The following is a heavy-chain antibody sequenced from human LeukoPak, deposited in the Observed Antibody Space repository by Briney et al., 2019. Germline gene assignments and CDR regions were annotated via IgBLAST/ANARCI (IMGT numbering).Heavy chain of an antibody. V-gene: IGHV2-70*01. CDR3: ARIRREAAADYFYYYGMDV. D-gene: IGHD6-13*01. CDR1: GFSLTTTGVC. CDR2: IDWDDDK. Sequence: SGPALAKPTQTLTLTCTFSGFSLTTTGVCVTWIRQPPGKALEWLALIDWDDDKYYSTSLKTRLTIPKDTSKNQVVLTMTKMDPVDTATYYCARIRREAAADYFYYYGMDVWGKGTTVTVSS. J-gene: IGHJ6*04.